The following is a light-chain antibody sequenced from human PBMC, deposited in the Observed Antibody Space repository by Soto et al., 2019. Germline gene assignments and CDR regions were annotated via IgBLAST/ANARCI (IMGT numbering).Light chain of an antibody. CDR1: QSISSW. V-gene: IGKV1-5*01. J-gene: IGKJ5*01. CDR3: QQLFDSPIT. Sequence: DIQMTRSPSTLSASVGDRVTITCRASQSISSWLAWYQQKPGKAPKLLIYDASSLESGVPSRFSATVSGTEFSLTITSLQPEDFATYYCQQLFDSPITFGQGTRLEIK. CDR2: DAS.